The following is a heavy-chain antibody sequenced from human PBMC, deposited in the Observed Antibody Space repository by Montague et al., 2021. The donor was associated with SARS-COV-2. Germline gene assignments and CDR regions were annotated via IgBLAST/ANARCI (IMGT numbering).Heavy chain of an antibody. V-gene: IGHV4-59*12. Sequence: SETLSLTCTVSGDSISSYYRNWIRQPPGKGPEWIGYIYNSGTTNYNPSVKSRVTISVDTSKNQFSLKLSSVTAADTAVYYCARGRAVTTFYYYYYGMDVWGQGTTVTVSS. D-gene: IGHD4-17*01. CDR2: IYNSGTT. CDR1: GDSISSYY. J-gene: IGHJ6*02. CDR3: ARGRAVTTFYYYYYGMDV.